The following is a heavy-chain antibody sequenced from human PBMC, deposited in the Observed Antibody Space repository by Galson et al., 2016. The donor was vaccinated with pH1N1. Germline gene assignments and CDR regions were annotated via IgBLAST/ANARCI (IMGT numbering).Heavy chain of an antibody. CDR2: ISPIFGTT. CDR3: ARAEYYYGSGSYDF. V-gene: IGHV1-69*06. Sequence: SVKVSCKASGSIFNANAISWVRQAPGQGLEWMGGISPIFGTTKYAQKFQGRVTITAVKSTTTVRMEFSSLTSEDTAVYYCARAEYYYGSGSYDFWGQGTLVTVSS. J-gene: IGHJ4*02. D-gene: IGHD3-10*01. CDR1: GSIFNANA.